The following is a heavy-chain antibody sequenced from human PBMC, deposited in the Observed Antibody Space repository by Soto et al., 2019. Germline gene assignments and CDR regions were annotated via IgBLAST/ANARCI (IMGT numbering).Heavy chain of an antibody. V-gene: IGHV3-23*01. CDR2: ISGSGGST. CDR3: AKENGYSSSWVECDY. Sequence: EVQLLESGGGSVQPGGSLRLSCAASGFTFSSYAMSWVRQAPGKGLEWVSAISGSGGSTYYADSVKGRFTISRDKSKNTLYLQMNRLRAEDMAVYYCAKENGYSSSWVECDYWGQGTLVTVSS. D-gene: IGHD6-13*01. J-gene: IGHJ4*02. CDR1: GFTFSSYA.